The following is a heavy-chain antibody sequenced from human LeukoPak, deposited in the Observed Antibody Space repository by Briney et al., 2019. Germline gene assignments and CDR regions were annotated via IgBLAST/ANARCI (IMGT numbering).Heavy chain of an antibody. CDR2: ISGSGGST. J-gene: IGHJ4*02. Sequence: GGSQRLSCAASGFTFSSYAMSWVRQAPGKGLEWVSAISGSGGSTYYADSVKGRFTISRDNSKNTLYLQMNSLRAEDTAVYYCAKDISIAVSRVQYSEGYFDYWGQGTLVTVSS. V-gene: IGHV3-23*01. CDR3: AKDISIAVSRVQYSEGYFDY. CDR1: GFTFSSYA. D-gene: IGHD6-19*01.